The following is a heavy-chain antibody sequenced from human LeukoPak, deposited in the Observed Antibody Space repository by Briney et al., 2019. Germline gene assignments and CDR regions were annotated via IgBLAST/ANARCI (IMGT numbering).Heavy chain of an antibody. Sequence: SETLSLTCTVSGGSISSGSYYWSWIRQPAGKGLEWIGRIYTSGSTNSNPSLKSRVPISVDTSENQFSLKLSSVTAADTAVYYCARVMGYGDYPFDYWGQGTLVTVSS. V-gene: IGHV4-61*02. CDR1: GGSISSGSYY. D-gene: IGHD4-17*01. CDR2: IYTSGST. CDR3: ARVMGYGDYPFDY. J-gene: IGHJ4*02.